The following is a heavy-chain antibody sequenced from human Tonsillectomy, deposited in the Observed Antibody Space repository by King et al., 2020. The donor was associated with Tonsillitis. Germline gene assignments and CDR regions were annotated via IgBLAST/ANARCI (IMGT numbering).Heavy chain of an antibody. J-gene: IGHJ4*02. CDR1: GDSISNYY. D-gene: IGHD1-7*01. Sequence: VQLQESGPGLVKPSETLSLTCTVSGDSISNYYWSWIRQPPGKGLEWIGYIYYSGGIKYNPSLKSRVTISIDTSKNQFSLKLRSVTAADTAVYYCARGTQASLSYFDHWGQGTLVSVSS. V-gene: IGHV4-59*01. CDR3: ARGTQASLSYFDH. CDR2: IYYSGGI.